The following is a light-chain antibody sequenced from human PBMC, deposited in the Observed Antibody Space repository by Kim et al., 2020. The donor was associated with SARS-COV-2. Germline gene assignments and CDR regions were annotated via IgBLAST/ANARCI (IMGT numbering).Light chain of an antibody. J-gene: IGLJ2*01. CDR1: TSNIGSNT. Sequence: ELTQPPSASGTPGQRVTISCSGGTSNIGSNTVNWFQQLPGTAPKLLIYTNSQRPSGVPDRFSGSKSDTSASLAISGLQSEDEADYYCAAWDDSLDGVVFGGGTKLTVL. CDR3: AAWDDSLDGVV. CDR2: TNS. V-gene: IGLV1-44*01.